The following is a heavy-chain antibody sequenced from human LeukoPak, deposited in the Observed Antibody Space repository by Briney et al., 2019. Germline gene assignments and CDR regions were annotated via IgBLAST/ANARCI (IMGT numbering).Heavy chain of an antibody. Sequence: GGSLRLSCAASGFTFSSYSMNWVRQAPGKGLEWVSYIGSSSSTIYYADSVKGRFTISRDNAKNSLYLQMNSLRAEDTAVYYCARDEGFDYWGQGTLVTVSS. CDR1: GFTFSSYS. CDR2: IGSSSSTI. V-gene: IGHV3-48*01. CDR3: ARDEGFDY. J-gene: IGHJ4*02.